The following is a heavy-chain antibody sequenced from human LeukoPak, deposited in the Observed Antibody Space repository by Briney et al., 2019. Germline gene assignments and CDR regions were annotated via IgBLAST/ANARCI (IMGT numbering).Heavy chain of an antibody. D-gene: IGHD3-22*01. V-gene: IGHV3-23*01. CDR3: AKRAGSGYYRWSFDY. CDR2: MSGSGGTT. J-gene: IGHJ4*02. CDR1: GFTFSSYA. Sequence: GGSLRLSCAAAGFTFSSYAMSWVRQAPGKGLEWVSAMSGSGGTTYYADSVKGQFTISRDNSKNTLYLQMISLRAEDTAVYYCAKRAGSGYYRWSFDYWGQGTLVTVSS.